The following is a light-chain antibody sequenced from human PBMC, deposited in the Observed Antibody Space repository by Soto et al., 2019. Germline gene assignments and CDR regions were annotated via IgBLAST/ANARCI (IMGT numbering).Light chain of an antibody. V-gene: IGKV3-20*01. Sequence: IVLTQSPGTLSLSPGERTTLSCRASQSISRYLAWYQQKPGQGPRLLIYGASSTATGTPDRFSGSGSGTDFTLTINRLEPEDFALYYCHQYGSSPPTFGQGTKVEIK. CDR2: GAS. J-gene: IGKJ1*01. CDR3: HQYGSSPPT. CDR1: QSISRY.